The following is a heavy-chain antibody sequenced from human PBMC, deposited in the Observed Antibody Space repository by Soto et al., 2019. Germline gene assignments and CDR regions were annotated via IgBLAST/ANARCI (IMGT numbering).Heavy chain of an antibody. CDR2: IIPIFGTA. CDR3: ARGDYGDPYYFDY. D-gene: IGHD4-17*01. V-gene: IGHV1-69*13. CDR1: RGTFSSYA. J-gene: IGHJ4*02. Sequence: SVKVSCKASRGTFSSYAISWVRQAPGQGLEWMGGIIPIFGTANYAQKSQGRVTITADESTSTAYMELSSLRSEDTAVYYCARGDYGDPYYFDYWGQGTLVTVSS.